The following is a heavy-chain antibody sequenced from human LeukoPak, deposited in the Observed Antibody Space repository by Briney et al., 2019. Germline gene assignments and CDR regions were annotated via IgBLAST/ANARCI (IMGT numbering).Heavy chain of an antibody. Sequence: LTGGSLRLSCAASGFTFSSYWMSWVRQAPGKGLEWVANIKQDGSEKYYVDSVKGRFTISRDNAKNSLYLQMNSLRAEDTAVYYCARDRDSIVGATTFWFDPWGQGTLVTVSS. CDR2: IKQDGSEK. J-gene: IGHJ5*02. D-gene: IGHD1-26*01. CDR1: GFTFSSYW. CDR3: ARDRDSIVGATTFWFDP. V-gene: IGHV3-7*01.